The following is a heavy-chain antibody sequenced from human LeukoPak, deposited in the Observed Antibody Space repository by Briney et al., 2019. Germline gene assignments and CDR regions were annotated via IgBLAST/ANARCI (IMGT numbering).Heavy chain of an antibody. D-gene: IGHD3-16*01. J-gene: IGHJ3*02. Sequence: GGSLRLSCAASGFTFSDYILDWVRQAPGKGLEWVGRIRRGSNSYTTEYAASVKGRFIISRDDSKNSLYLYMNSLKTEDTAVYHCTRDGGEGGNSAFDIWGQGTMVTVSS. CDR1: GFTFSDYI. CDR2: IRRGSNSYTT. CDR3: TRDGGEGGNSAFDI. V-gene: IGHV3-72*01.